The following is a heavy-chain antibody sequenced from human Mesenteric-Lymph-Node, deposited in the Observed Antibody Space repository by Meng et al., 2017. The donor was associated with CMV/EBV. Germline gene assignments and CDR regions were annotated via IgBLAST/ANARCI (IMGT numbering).Heavy chain of an antibody. Sequence: GGSLRLSCAASGFTFDDYAMHWVRQAPGKGLEWVSGISWNSGSIGYADSVKGRFTISRDNAKNSLYLQMNSLRAEDTALYYCAKDIYDFWSGVVYYYGMDVWGQGTTVTVSS. V-gene: IGHV3-9*01. CDR1: GFTFDDYA. CDR2: ISWNSGSI. D-gene: IGHD3-3*01. J-gene: IGHJ6*02. CDR3: AKDIYDFWSGVVYYYGMDV.